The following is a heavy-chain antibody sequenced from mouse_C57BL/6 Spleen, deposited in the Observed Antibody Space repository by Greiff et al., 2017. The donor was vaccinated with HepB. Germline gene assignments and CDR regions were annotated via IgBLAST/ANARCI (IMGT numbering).Heavy chain of an antibody. J-gene: IGHJ1*03. D-gene: IGHD1-1*01. CDR3: ARDYYGRSYGWYFDV. CDR1: GFTFSDYG. V-gene: IGHV5-17*01. Sequence: DVHLVESGGGLVKPGGSLKLSCAASGFTFSDYGMHWVRQAPEKGLEWVSYISSGSSTIYYADTVKGRFTISRDNAKNTLFLQMTSLRSEDTAMYYCARDYYGRSYGWYFDVWGTGTTVTVSS. CDR2: ISSGSSTI.